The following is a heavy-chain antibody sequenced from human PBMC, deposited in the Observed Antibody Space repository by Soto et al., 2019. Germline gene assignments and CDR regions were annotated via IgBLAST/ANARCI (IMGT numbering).Heavy chain of an antibody. D-gene: IGHD6-13*01. CDR3: AKTKGGHSSSWYSYYYYGMDV. CDR1: GFTFSSYA. J-gene: IGHJ6*02. Sequence: PVGSLRLSCAASGFTFSSYAMSWVRQAPGKGLEWVSAISGSGGSTYYADSVKGRFTISRDNSKNTLYLQMNSLRAEDTAVYYCAKTKGGHSSSWYSYYYYGMDVWGQGTTVTVSS. CDR2: ISGSGGST. V-gene: IGHV3-23*01.